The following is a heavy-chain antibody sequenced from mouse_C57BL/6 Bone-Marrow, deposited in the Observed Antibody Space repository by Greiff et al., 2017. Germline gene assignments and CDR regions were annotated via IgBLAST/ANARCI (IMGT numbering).Heavy chain of an antibody. Sequence: VQLQQSGAELVMPGASVKLSCKASGYTFTSYWMHWVKQRPGQGLEWIGEIDPSDSYTNYNQKFKGKSTLTVDKDSSTAYMQLSSLTSEDSAVYYCAREESYGYDGAWCAYGGQGTLVTVSA. V-gene: IGHV1-69*01. D-gene: IGHD2-2*01. CDR2: IDPSDSYT. CDR3: AREESYGYDGAWCAY. J-gene: IGHJ3*01. CDR1: GYTFTSYW.